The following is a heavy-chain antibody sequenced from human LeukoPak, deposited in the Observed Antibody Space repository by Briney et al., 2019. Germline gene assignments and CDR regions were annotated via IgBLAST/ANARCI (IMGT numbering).Heavy chain of an antibody. V-gene: IGHV3-20*04. Sequence: PGGSLRLSCAASGFTFSSYWMSWVRQAPGKGLEWVSGITWNSDIKAYADAVKGRFTVSRDNAKNSLYLQMNSLRSDDTALYYCARAPISGSYSQYFYMDVWGKGTTVTISS. CDR1: GFTFSSYW. J-gene: IGHJ6*03. CDR3: ARAPISGSYSQYFYMDV. CDR2: ITWNSDIK. D-gene: IGHD3-10*01.